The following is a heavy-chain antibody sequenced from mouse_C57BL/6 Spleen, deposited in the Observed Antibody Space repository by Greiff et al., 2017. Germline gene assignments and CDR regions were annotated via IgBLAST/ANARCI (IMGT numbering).Heavy chain of an antibody. CDR2: IDPENGDT. Sequence: EVQLQQSGAELVRPGASVKLSCTASGFNIKDDYMHWVKQRPEQVLEWIGWIDPENGDTEYASKFQGKATITADTSSNTAYLQLSSLTSEDTAVYYCTTGYGNYVRFAYWGQGTLVTVSA. CDR3: TTGYGNYVRFAY. J-gene: IGHJ3*01. D-gene: IGHD2-1*01. CDR1: GFNIKDDY. V-gene: IGHV14-4*01.